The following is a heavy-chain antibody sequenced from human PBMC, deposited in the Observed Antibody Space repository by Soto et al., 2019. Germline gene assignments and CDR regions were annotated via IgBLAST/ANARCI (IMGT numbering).Heavy chain of an antibody. CDR3: ARETTARFDP. D-gene: IGHD1-1*01. CDR1: GGSITSGGYS. Sequence: SETLSLTCTVSGGSITSGGYSWSWIRQPPGKGLEWIGYVYHDGSAYYSQSLKRRVTMSIDRSKNQFSLKLASVTAADTAVCFCARETTARFDPWGQGTLVASPQ. CDR2: VYHDGSA. J-gene: IGHJ5*02. V-gene: IGHV4-30-2*01.